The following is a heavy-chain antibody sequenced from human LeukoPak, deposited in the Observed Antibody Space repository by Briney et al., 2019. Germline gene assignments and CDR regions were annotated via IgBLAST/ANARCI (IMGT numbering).Heavy chain of an antibody. CDR3: ARAFGSGWYYFDY. J-gene: IGHJ4*02. Sequence: GGSLRLSCAASGFNFNSYSMNWVRQAPGKGLEWVSSISSSSSYIYYADSVKGRFTISRDNAKNSLYLQMNSLRAEDTAVYYCARAFGSGWYYFDYWGQGTLVTVSS. CDR1: GFNFNSYS. CDR2: ISSSSSYI. V-gene: IGHV3-21*01. D-gene: IGHD6-19*01.